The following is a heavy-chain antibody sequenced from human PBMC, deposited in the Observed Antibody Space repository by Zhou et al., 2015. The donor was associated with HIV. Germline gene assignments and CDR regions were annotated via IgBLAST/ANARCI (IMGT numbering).Heavy chain of an antibody. J-gene: IGHJ1*01. Sequence: QVQLVESGGGVVQPGRSLRLSCAASGFTFSSYGMHWVRQAPGKGLEWVAVISYDGSNKYYADSVKGRFTISRDNSKNTLYLQMNSLRAEDTAVYYCAAGVQHWGQGTLVTVSS. CDR2: ISYDGSNK. CDR3: AAGVQH. V-gene: IGHV3-30*03. CDR1: GFTFSSYG.